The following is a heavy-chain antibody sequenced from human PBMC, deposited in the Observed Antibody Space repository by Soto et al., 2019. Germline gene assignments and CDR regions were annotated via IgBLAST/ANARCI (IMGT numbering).Heavy chain of an antibody. CDR1: GGSFSTYY. V-gene: IGHV4-34*01. D-gene: IGHD3-9*01. CDR3: ARGGSNDWQVAFDI. J-gene: IGHJ3*02. CDR2: INHSGSN. Sequence: SETLSLTCVVSGGSFSTYYYNWIRQSPGKGLEWIGEINHSGSNNYSPSLKSRVTMSLDTSKNQFSLKLSSVTAADTAVYYCARGGSNDWQVAFDIWGQGTMVTVSS.